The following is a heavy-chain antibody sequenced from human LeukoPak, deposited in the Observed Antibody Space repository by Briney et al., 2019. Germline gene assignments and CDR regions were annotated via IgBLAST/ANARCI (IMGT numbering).Heavy chain of an antibody. CDR3: ARDPGTTQTLHDAFDI. V-gene: IGHV3-21*01. J-gene: IGHJ3*02. CDR1: RFTFSTYS. Sequence: GGSLRLSCAASRFTFSTYSMNWVRQAPGKGLEWVSFISTSSSYIYYADSVKGRFTISRDNARNSLYLQMNSLRAEDTAVYYCARDPGTTQTLHDAFDIWGQGTMVTVSS. D-gene: IGHD1-7*01. CDR2: ISTSSSYI.